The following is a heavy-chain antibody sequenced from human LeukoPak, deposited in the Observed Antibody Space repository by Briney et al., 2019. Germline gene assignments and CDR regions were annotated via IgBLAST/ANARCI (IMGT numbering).Heavy chain of an antibody. CDR1: GYRFTIYW. CDR2: IYPGDSDS. D-gene: IGHD1-26*01. J-gene: IGHJ4*02. CDR3: AIRYSGSYTDY. Sequence: GESLKICCKGSGYRFTIYWIGWVRQMPGKGLEWMGIIYPGDSDSRYSPSFQGQVTISADKSICTAYQRWSSLKASDTAMYYCAIRYSGSYTDYWGQGTLVTVSS. V-gene: IGHV5-51*01.